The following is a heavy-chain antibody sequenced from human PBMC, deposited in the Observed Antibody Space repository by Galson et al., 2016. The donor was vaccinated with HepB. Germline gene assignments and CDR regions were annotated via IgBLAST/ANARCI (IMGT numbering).Heavy chain of an antibody. J-gene: IGHJ4*02. Sequence: SLRLSCAASGFTFSTSWMTWVRQAPGEGLEWVANIKPDGSEQYYVDSVKGRFTISRDNAKNSLYLQMNSLRAEDTAVYYCARALRSGLDYWGQGTLVTVSS. V-gene: IGHV3-7*03. CDR1: GFTFSTSW. CDR3: ARALRSGLDY. CDR2: IKPDGSEQ. D-gene: IGHD1-26*01.